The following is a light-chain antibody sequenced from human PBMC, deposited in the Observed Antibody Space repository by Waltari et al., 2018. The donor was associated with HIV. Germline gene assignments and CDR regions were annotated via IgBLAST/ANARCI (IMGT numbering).Light chain of an antibody. CDR1: QSVSSTY. V-gene: IGKV3-20*01. CDR3: QQYGSSPLT. J-gene: IGKJ4*01. CDR2: DAF. Sequence: EIVLTQSPGTLSLSPGERATLPCRASQSVSSTYLAWYQQKPGQAPRLLIYDAFRRATGIPDRFRGSGSGTDFTLTINRLEPEDCAVYHWQQYGSSPLTFGGGTKVEI.